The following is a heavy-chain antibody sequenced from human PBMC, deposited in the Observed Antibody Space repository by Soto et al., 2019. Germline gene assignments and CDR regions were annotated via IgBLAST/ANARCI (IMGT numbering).Heavy chain of an antibody. CDR3: ARRASYRPLDA. Sequence: TLSLTRTVSGGSIKSTDYYWSWIRQPPGKGLEYIGYIYYTGSSYYNPSLESRVTMSVDMSKNQFSLKVTSVTAADTAVYYCARRASYRPLDAWGQGTLVTVSS. V-gene: IGHV4-30-4*01. J-gene: IGHJ5*02. CDR1: GGSIKSTDYY. D-gene: IGHD1-26*01. CDR2: IYYTGSS.